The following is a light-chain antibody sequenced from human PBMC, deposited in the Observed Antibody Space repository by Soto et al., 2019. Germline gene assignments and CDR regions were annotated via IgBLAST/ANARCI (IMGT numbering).Light chain of an antibody. Sequence: QSVLTQPPSASGTPGPRVTISCSGSSSNIESNTVTWYQQLPGTAPKLVIYSNYDRPSGVPDLFSGSTSGTSASLVIRGLQSEDEADYYCAAWDDILNGYVLGGGTKVTVL. CDR1: SSNIESNT. V-gene: IGLV1-44*01. J-gene: IGLJ1*01. CDR3: AAWDDILNGYV. CDR2: SNY.